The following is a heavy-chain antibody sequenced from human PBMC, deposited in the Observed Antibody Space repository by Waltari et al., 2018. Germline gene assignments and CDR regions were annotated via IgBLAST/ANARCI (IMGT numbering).Heavy chain of an antibody. CDR2: VHGDGKT. D-gene: IGHD2-15*01. J-gene: IGHJ4*02. CDR1: GYPTSTLYC. V-gene: IGHV4-4*02. CDR3: ARDRGRGLYLDS. Sequence: QLQESGQGLVKPSGTLSLTCDWYGYPTSTLYCWRWVRQPPGKGLEWMGQVHGDGKTNYNPSFASRVTISLDTYNNQFSLKVTSATAADTAVYYCARDRGRGLYLDSWGPGILVTVSP.